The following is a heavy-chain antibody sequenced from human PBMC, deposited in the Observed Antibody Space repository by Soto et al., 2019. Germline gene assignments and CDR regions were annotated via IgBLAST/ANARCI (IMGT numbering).Heavy chain of an antibody. J-gene: IGHJ3*01. CDR1: GFTFSSHH. CDR2: IRDNSATR. Sequence: EVQLVESGGGLVKPGGSLRLSCVASGFTFSSHHMQWARQAPGKGLEWVSYIRDNSATRYYADSVRGRFTISRDYAQNSVFLQMNSLRDEDTAVYYCGRDYRFDIDLWGQGTMVTVSS. V-gene: IGHV3-48*02. D-gene: IGHD3-22*01. CDR3: GRDYRFDIDL.